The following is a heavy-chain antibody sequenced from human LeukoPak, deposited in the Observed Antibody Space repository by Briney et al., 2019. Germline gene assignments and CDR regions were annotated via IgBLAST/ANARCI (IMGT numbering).Heavy chain of an antibody. CDR1: GFTFSSYA. Sequence: PGGSLRLSCAASGFTFSSYAMSWVRQAPGKGLEWVSSIISSGGVTYYADSVKGRFTISRDNSKNAVYLQMDSLRAEDSAVYYCAKNAGYSYGLYYFDYWGQGTLVTVSS. V-gene: IGHV3-23*01. J-gene: IGHJ4*02. CDR2: IISSGGVT. D-gene: IGHD5-18*01. CDR3: AKNAGYSYGLYYFDY.